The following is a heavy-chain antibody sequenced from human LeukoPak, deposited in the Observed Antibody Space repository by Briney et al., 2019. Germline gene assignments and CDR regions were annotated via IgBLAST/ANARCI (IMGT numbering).Heavy chain of an antibody. V-gene: IGHV3-23*01. CDR3: ARDEYYDSSGYAFDI. CDR2: ISDSGGST. J-gene: IGHJ3*02. CDR1: GFTFSISA. Sequence: PGGSLRLSCAASGFTFSISAMSWVRQAPGKGLEWVSGISDSGGSTFYADSVKGRFTISRDNSKNILYLQMNSLRAEDTALYYCARDEYYDSSGYAFDIWGQGTMVTVSS. D-gene: IGHD3-22*01.